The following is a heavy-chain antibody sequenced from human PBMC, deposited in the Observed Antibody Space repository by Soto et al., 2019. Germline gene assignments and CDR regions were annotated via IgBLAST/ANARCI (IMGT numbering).Heavy chain of an antibody. J-gene: IGHJ6*03. D-gene: IGHD3-16*02. V-gene: IGHV3-9*01. CDR2: ISWNSGSI. CDR1: GFTFDDYA. Sequence: GGSLRLSCAASGFTFDDYAMHWVRQAPGKGLEWVSGISWNSGSIGYADSVKGRFTISRDNAKNSLYLQMNSLRAEDTALYYCAKASNPAPTEGALTFGGVIALGYYYYMDVWGKGTTVTVSS. CDR3: AKASNPAPTEGALTFGGVIALGYYYYMDV.